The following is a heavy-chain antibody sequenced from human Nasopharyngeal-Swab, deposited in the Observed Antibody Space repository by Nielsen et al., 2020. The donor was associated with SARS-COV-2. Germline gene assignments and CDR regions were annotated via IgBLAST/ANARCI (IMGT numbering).Heavy chain of an antibody. J-gene: IGHJ6*03. CDR3: TRTLSASYMDV. CDR2: IGTAGDT. CDR1: GFTFSSND. V-gene: IGHV3-13*01. Sequence: GGSLRLSCAASGFTFSSNDMHWVRQVMGKGLEWVSAIGTAGDTYYPRSMKGRFTISRGDAENILYLQMNSLRAEDTAVYYCTRTLSASYMDVWGKGTTVTVSS.